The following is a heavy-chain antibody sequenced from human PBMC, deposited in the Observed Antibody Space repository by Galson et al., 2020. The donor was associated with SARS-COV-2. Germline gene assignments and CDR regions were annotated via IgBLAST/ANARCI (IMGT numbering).Heavy chain of an antibody. Sequence: GESLKISCAASGFTFSSYGMHWVRQAPGKGLEWVAVISYDGSNKYYADSVKGRFTISRDNSKNTLYLQMNSLRAEDTAVYYCAKDTTGRLLYYFDYWGQGTLVTVSS. J-gene: IGHJ4*02. CDR2: ISYDGSNK. V-gene: IGHV3-30*18. CDR1: GFTFSSYG. D-gene: IGHD1-1*01. CDR3: AKDTTGRLLYYFDY.